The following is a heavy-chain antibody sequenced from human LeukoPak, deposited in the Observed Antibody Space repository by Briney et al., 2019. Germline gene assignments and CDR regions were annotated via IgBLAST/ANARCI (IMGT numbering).Heavy chain of an antibody. CDR3: ARSRSGSGFGNWFDP. J-gene: IGHJ5*02. CDR2: IYYSGST. D-gene: IGHD3-22*01. CDR1: GGSISSYY. V-gene: IGHV4-59*08. Sequence: SETLSLTCTVSGGSISSYYWSWIRQPPGKGLEWIGYIYYSGSTNYNPSLKSRVTISVDTSKNQFSLRLSSVTASDTAIYYCARSRSGSGFGNWFDPWGQGTLVTVSS.